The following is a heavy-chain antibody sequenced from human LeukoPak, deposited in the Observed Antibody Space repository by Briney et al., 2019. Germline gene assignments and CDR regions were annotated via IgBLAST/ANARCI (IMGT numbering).Heavy chain of an antibody. J-gene: IGHJ6*02. D-gene: IGHD2-2*02. CDR3: AKVAGYCSSTSCYTRNYYYGMDV. V-gene: IGHV3-30*18. CDR1: GFTFSSYG. CDR2: ISYDGSNK. Sequence: PGRSLRLSCAASGFTFSSYGMHWVRQAPGKGLEWVAVISYDGSNKYYADSVKGRFTISRDNSKNTLYLQMNSSRAEDTAVYYCAKVAGYCSSTSCYTRNYYYGMDVWGQGTTVTVSS.